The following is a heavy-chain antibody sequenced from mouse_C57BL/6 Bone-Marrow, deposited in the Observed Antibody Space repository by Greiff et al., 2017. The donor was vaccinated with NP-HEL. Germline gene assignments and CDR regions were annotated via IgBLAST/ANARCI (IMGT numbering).Heavy chain of an antibody. CDR3: ASPYDYDVAWFAY. V-gene: IGHV5-6*01. D-gene: IGHD2-4*01. Sequence: EVQGVESGGDLVKPGGSLKLSCAASGFTFSSYGMSWVRQTPDKRLEWVATISSGGSYTSYPDSVKGRFTISRDNAKNTMYLQMSSLKSEDTAMYYCASPYDYDVAWFAYWGRGTLVTVSA. J-gene: IGHJ3*01. CDR2: ISSGGSYT. CDR1: GFTFSSYG.